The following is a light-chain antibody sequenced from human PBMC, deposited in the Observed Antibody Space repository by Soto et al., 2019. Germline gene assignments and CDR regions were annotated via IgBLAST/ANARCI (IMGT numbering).Light chain of an antibody. Sequence: VLTQSPSTLSLSTGGRATLSCRASQSVSIYLAWYQQRPGQPPRLLIHDASHRAAGIPARFSGSGFGTDFTLTISSLEPEDAAVYYCQQRSNWPITFGQGTRLEIK. CDR3: QQRSNWPIT. J-gene: IGKJ5*01. CDR1: QSVSIY. V-gene: IGKV3-11*01. CDR2: DAS.